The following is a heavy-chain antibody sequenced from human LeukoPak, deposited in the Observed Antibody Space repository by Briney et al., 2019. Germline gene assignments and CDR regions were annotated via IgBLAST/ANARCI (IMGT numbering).Heavy chain of an antibody. Sequence: GGSLRLSCAASGFTFSNYWMHWVRQVPGKGLVWVSRINPEETTTTYADSVRGRFTISRDNAKNTLYLQMNSLTAEDTAVYYCARDLTGPVDYWGQGTLVTVSS. D-gene: IGHD3-9*01. CDR2: INPEETTT. CDR1: GFTFSNYW. J-gene: IGHJ4*02. CDR3: ARDLTGPVDY. V-gene: IGHV3-74*01.